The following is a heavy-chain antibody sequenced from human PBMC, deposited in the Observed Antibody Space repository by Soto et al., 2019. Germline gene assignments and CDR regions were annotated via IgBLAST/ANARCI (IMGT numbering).Heavy chain of an antibody. CDR1: GGSISSYY. CDR3: ARGFSEYSSFYYFDY. J-gene: IGHJ4*02. D-gene: IGHD6-6*01. V-gene: IGHV4-59*01. CDR2: IYYSGST. Sequence: SETLSLTCTVSGGSISSYYWSWIRQPPGKGLEWIGYIYYSGSTNYNPSLKSRVTISVDTSKNQFSLKLSSVTAADTAVYYCARGFSEYSSFYYFDYWGQGTLVTVSS.